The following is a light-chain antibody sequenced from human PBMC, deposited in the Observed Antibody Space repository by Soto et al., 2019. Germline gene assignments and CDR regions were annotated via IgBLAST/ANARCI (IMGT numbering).Light chain of an antibody. CDR2: FSS. V-gene: IGKV1-39*01. CDR1: ESIATF. Sequence: DLHLTQSPSSLSASVGDRVTITCRASESIATFLNWYQQKPGQAPKLLIYFSSHLQTGVPSRFSGSGSGTDFTLTISSLQPEDYATYFCQQSHSSPWLTFGGGTRVEMK. J-gene: IGKJ4*01. CDR3: QQSHSSPWLT.